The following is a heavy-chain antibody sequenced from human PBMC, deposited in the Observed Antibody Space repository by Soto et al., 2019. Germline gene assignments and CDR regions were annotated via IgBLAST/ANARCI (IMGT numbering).Heavy chain of an antibody. D-gene: IGHD6-13*01. Sequence: GGSLRLSCAASGFTFSSYDMHWVRQATGKGLEWVSAIGTAGDTYYPGSVKGRFTISRENAKNSLYLQMNSLRAEDTAVYYCARSPVGLIAAAGSFYYYGMDVWGQGTTVTVSS. J-gene: IGHJ6*02. V-gene: IGHV3-13*01. CDR1: GFTFSSYD. CDR3: ARSPVGLIAAAGSFYYYGMDV. CDR2: IGTAGDT.